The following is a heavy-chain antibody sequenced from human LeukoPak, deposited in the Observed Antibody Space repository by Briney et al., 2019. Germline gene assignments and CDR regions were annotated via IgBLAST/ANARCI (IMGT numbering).Heavy chain of an antibody. CDR1: GGSISSGGYY. Sequence: SETLSLTCTVSGGSISSGGYYWSWIRQHPGKGLEWIGYIYYSGSTYYNPSLKSRVTISVDTSKNQFSLKLSSVTAADTAVYYCATGDYYDSSGYPRGAFDIWGQGTMVTVSS. J-gene: IGHJ3*02. V-gene: IGHV4-31*03. CDR3: ATGDYYDSSGYPRGAFDI. D-gene: IGHD3-22*01. CDR2: IYYSGST.